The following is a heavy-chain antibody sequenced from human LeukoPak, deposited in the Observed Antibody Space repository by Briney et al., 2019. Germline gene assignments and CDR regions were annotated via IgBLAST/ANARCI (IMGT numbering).Heavy chain of an antibody. CDR2: INHNGNVN. CDR1: GFTFSNAY. J-gene: IGHJ6*02. V-gene: IGHV3-7*03. D-gene: IGHD3-16*01. Sequence: PGGSLRLPCAASGFTFSNAYMNWARQAPGKGLEWVASINHNGNVNYYVDSVKGRFTISRDNAKNSLYLQMSNLRAEDTAVYFCARGGGLDVWGQGATVTVSS. CDR3: ARGGGLDV.